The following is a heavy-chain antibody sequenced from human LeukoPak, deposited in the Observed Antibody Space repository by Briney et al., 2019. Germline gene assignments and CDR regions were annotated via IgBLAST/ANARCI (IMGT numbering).Heavy chain of an antibody. CDR3: ASLTGSGWFDY. CDR1: GFTFSSYW. Sequence: GGSLRLSCAASGFTFSSYWMSWVRQAPGKGLEWVANIKQDGSEKYYVDSVKGRFTISRDNAKNSLNLQMNSLRAEDTAVYYCASLTGSGWFDYWGQGTLVTVSS. D-gene: IGHD6-19*01. V-gene: IGHV3-7*01. CDR2: IKQDGSEK. J-gene: IGHJ4*02.